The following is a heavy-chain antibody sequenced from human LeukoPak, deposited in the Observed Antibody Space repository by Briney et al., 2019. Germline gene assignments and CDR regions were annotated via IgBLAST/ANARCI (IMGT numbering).Heavy chain of an antibody. CDR1: GFTVSSNY. Sequence: GGSLRLSCAASGFTVSSNYMSWVRQAPGKGLEWVSVIYSGGRTYYAESVKGRFTISRDNSKNTMYLQMNSVRAEDTAVYYCAGNWAYWGQGTLVTVSS. V-gene: IGHV3-53*01. CDR2: IYSGGRT. J-gene: IGHJ1*01. CDR3: AGNWAY. D-gene: IGHD1-1*01.